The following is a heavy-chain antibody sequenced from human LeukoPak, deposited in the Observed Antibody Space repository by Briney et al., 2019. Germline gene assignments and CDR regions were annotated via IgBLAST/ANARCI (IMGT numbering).Heavy chain of an antibody. CDR2: INDRGGYI. CDR1: GFSFSIYS. D-gene: IGHD6-19*01. Sequence: PGGSLRLSCAASGFSFSIYSMGWVRQAPGKGLEWVSVINDRGGYIQDADSVKGRFTISRDNYQNTLFLQMNSLRAEDTAVYYCVRERDRGIDVADDFDYWGQGTLVTVSS. V-gene: IGHV3-23*01. J-gene: IGHJ4*02. CDR3: VRERDRGIDVADDFDY.